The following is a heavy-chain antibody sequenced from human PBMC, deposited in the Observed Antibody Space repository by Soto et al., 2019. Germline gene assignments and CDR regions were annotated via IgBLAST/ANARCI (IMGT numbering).Heavy chain of an antibody. D-gene: IGHD3-9*01. CDR2: IYTGGNT. CDR3: ARGIGSGYTDY. CDR1: GFSASSNY. J-gene: IGHJ4*02. Sequence: EVQLVESGGGLIQPGESLRLSCVASGFSASSNYMSWVRQAPGQGLEWVSIIYTGGNTYYADSVKGRFTISRDNSKNPVYLQMNNMKADDTAVYYCARGIGSGYTDYWGQGTLVTVSS. V-gene: IGHV3-53*01.